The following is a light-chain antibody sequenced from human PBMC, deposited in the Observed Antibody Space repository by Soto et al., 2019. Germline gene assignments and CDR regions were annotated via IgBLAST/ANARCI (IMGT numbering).Light chain of an antibody. Sequence: QSVLTQPPSASGTPGQRVTISCSGSSSNIGSLYVYCCQVVPGTAPQLLIYWNYERPSGGPDRFSRSKSGTSASLAISGLRSEDEADYYCGAWDDRLSGSFFGSGTKVTVL. V-gene: IGLV1-47*01. J-gene: IGLJ1*01. CDR1: SSNIGSLY. CDR2: WNY. CDR3: GAWDDRLSGSF.